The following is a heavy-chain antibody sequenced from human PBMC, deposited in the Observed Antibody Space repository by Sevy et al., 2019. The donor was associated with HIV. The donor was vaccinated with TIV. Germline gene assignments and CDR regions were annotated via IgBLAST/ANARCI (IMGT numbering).Heavy chain of an antibody. V-gene: IGHV3-53*01. Sequence: GGSLRLSCAASGFTVSSNYMSWVRQAPGKGLEWVSVIYSGGSTYYADSVKGRFTISRDNSKTTLYLQMNSLRAEDTAVYYCARGGSTSSGTSDGYYYGMDVWGQGTTVTVSS. CDR1: GFTVSSNY. CDR2: IYSGGST. J-gene: IGHJ6*02. D-gene: IGHD3-22*01. CDR3: ARGGSTSSGTSDGYYYGMDV.